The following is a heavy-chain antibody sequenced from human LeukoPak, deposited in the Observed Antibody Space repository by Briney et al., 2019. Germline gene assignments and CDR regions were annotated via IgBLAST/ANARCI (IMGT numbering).Heavy chain of an antibody. CDR1: GFTFSSYS. D-gene: IGHD6-13*01. J-gene: IGHJ4*02. Sequence: GGSLRLSCAASGFTFSSYSMNWVRQAPGKGLEWVSSISSSSSYIYYADSVKGRFTISRDNAKNSLYLQMNSLRAEDTAVYYCARDFAAAHVYDYWGQGTLVTVSS. V-gene: IGHV3-21*01. CDR2: ISSSSSYI. CDR3: ARDFAAAHVYDY.